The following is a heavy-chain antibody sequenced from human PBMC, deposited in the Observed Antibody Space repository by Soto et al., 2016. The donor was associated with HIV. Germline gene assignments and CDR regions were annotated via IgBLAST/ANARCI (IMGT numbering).Heavy chain of an antibody. J-gene: IGHJ3*01. CDR3: AKDLRMTMVQGFIDALDF. CDR2: ISDSGSNT. Sequence: EVNLLESGGGLVQPGGSLKLSCGASGFTFGNCAMSWVRQAPGKGLEWVSGISDSGSNTYYADSVKGRFTISRDNSKNTLYLHMNSLRAEDTAVYYCAKDLRMTMVQGFIDALDFWGQGTMVTVSS. D-gene: IGHD3-10*01. CDR1: GFTFGNCA. V-gene: IGHV3-23*01.